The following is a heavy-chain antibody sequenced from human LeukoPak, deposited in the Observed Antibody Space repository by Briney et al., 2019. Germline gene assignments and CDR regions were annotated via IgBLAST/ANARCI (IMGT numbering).Heavy chain of an antibody. CDR2: IYYSGST. Sequence: SQTLSLTCTVSGGSISSGGYYWSWIRQHPGKGLEWIGYIYYSGSTYYNPSLKSRVTISVDTSKNQFSLKLSSVTAADTAVYYCARGIITMVRGVIIHPNWFDPWGQGTLVTVSS. D-gene: IGHD3-10*01. CDR1: GGSISSGGYY. CDR3: ARGIITMVRGVIIHPNWFDP. V-gene: IGHV4-31*03. J-gene: IGHJ5*02.